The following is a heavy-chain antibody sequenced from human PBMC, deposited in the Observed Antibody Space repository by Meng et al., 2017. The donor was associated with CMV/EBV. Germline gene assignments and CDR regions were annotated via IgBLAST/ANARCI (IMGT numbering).Heavy chain of an antibody. CDR3: AKASDFWSGYYDNWFDP. V-gene: IGHV3-23*01. J-gene: IGHJ5*02. Sequence: FTFSSYAMGWVRQAPGKGLEWVSAISGSGGSTYYADSVKGRFTISRDNSKNTLYLQMNSLRAEDTAVYYCAKASDFWSGYYDNWFDPWGQGTLVTVSS. CDR2: ISGSGGST. CDR1: FTFSSYA. D-gene: IGHD3-3*01.